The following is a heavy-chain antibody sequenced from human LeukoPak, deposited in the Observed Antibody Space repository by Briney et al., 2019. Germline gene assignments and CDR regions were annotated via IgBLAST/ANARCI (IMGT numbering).Heavy chain of an antibody. J-gene: IGHJ4*02. D-gene: IGHD2-2*01. CDR3: ARVPIYCSSTSCLFDY. CDR2: INPNSGGT. CDR1: GYTFTGYY. V-gene: IGHV1-2*02. Sequence: ASVKVSCKASGYTFTGYYMHWVRQAPGQGLEWMGWINPNSGGTNYAQKFQGRVTMTRDTSISTAYMELSRLRSDDTAVYYCARVPIYCSSTSCLFDYWGQGTLVTVSS.